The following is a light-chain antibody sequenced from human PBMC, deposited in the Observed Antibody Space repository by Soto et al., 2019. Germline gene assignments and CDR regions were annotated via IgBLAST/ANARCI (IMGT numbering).Light chain of an antibody. Sequence: DIQMTHSPSTLSASVGDRVTITCRASQSISSWLAWYQQKPGKAPTLLIYKASSLESRVPSRFSGSGSGTEFTLNISSLQPDDFATYYCQQYNSYPWTCGQGTKVEIK. J-gene: IGKJ1*01. CDR1: QSISSW. CDR2: KAS. V-gene: IGKV1-5*03. CDR3: QQYNSYPWT.